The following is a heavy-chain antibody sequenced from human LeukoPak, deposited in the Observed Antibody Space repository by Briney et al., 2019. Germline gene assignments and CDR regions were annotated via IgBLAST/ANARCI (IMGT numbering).Heavy chain of an antibody. Sequence: GGSLRPSCAASGFTVDSNYLSWVRQAPGKGLEWVSTIYTGRNTYYAASVKGRFTISRDFSKNTVFLHMNSLRAEDTAMYYCARGDDSGYYDYFDYWGQGALVTVSS. CDR2: IYTGRNT. CDR1: GFTVDSNY. J-gene: IGHJ4*02. V-gene: IGHV3-53*01. D-gene: IGHD3-22*01. CDR3: ARGDDSGYYDYFDY.